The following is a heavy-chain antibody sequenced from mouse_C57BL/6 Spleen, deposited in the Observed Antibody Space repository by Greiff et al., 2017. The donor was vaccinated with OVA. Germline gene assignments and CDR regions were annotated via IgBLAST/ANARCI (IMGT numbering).Heavy chain of an antibody. CDR2: IHPNSGST. CDR1: GYTFTSYW. J-gene: IGHJ2*01. CDR3: ASLTTVVATDY. D-gene: IGHD1-1*01. V-gene: IGHV1-64*01. Sequence: QVQLQQPGAELVKPGASVKLSCKASGYTFTSYWMHWVKQRPGQGLEWIGMIHPNSGSTNYNEKFKSKATLTVDKSSSTAYMQLSSLTSEDSAVYYCASLTTVVATDYWGQGTTLTGSS.